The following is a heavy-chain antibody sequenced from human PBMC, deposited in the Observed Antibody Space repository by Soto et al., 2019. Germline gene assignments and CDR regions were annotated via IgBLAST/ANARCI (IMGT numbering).Heavy chain of an antibody. CDR3: ASGGVLRFLEWLELPSWFDP. Sequence: SETLSLTCTVSGGSISSYYWSWIRQPPGKGLEWIGYIYYSGSTNYNPSLKSRVTISVDTSKNQFSLKLSSVTAADTAVYYCASGGVLRFLEWLELPSWFDPWGQGTLVTVSS. V-gene: IGHV4-59*01. CDR1: GGSISSYY. CDR2: IYYSGST. J-gene: IGHJ5*02. D-gene: IGHD3-3*01.